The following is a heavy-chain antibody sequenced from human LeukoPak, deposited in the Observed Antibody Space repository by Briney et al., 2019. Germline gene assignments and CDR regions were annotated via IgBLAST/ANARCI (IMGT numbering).Heavy chain of an antibody. Sequence: TSGGSLRLSCAASGFTFSIYSMNWVRQAPGKGLEWVSSISSSSSYIYYADSVKGRFTISRDNAKNSLYLQMNSLRAEDTAVYYCARPEYGSGNYYYYYGMDVWGKGTTVTVSS. V-gene: IGHV3-21*01. CDR1: GFTFSIYS. J-gene: IGHJ6*04. CDR3: ARPEYGSGNYYYYYGMDV. D-gene: IGHD3-10*01. CDR2: ISSSSSYI.